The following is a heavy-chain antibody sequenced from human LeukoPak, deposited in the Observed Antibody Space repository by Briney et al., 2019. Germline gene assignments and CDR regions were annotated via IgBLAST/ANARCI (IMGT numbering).Heavy chain of an antibody. CDR1: GYIFTSNG. CDR2: ISAYNGNT. CDR3: ARDLCTNGVCLPMDV. Sequence: ASVKVSCKASGYIFTSNGISWVRQAPGQGLEWMGWISAYNGNTNYAQKLQGRVTMTIDTSTSTAYMELRSLRSDDTAVYYCARDLCTNGVCLPMDVWGQGTTVTVSS. D-gene: IGHD2-8*01. J-gene: IGHJ6*02. V-gene: IGHV1-18*01.